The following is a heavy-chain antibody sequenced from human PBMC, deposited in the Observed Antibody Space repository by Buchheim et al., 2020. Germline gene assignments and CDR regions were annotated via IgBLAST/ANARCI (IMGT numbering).Heavy chain of an antibody. CDR1: GDSISSLNW. V-gene: IGHV4-4*02. CDR2: IHHSGRT. Sequence: QVQLQESGPGLVKPSGTLSLTCAVSGDSISSLNWWSWVRQSPGKGLEWIGEIHHSGRTNYNPSLKSRVTISIDKSKNQFSLKLISVTAADTAVYYCADEAREQLPGFDYWGQGTL. J-gene: IGHJ4*02. CDR3: ADEAREQLPGFDY. D-gene: IGHD1/OR15-1a*01.